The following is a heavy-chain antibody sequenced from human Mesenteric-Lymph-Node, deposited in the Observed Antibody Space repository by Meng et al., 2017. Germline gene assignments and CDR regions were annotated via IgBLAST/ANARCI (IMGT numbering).Heavy chain of an antibody. D-gene: IGHD3-22*01. V-gene: IGHV4-59*02. CDR2: IHHSGHT. CDR3: ARTSHLFTSGYYYDH. J-gene: IGHJ5*02. Sequence: SETLSLTCTVSGYSVSSYYWSWLRQPPGKGLEWMGYIHHSGHTTYIPSLRSRVSLSIDTSKNRFSLQLSSVTAADTAVFYCARTSHLFTSGYYYDHWGQGTLVTVSS. CDR1: GYSVSSYY.